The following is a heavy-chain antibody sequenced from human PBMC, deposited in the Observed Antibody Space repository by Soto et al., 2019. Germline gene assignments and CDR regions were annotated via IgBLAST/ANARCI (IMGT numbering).Heavy chain of an antibody. Sequence: PSETLSLTCTVSGGSISSYYWSWIRQPPGKGLKWIGSIYYSGTSSYNPSLKSRVTISVDTSKNQFSLKLSSVTAADTAVYYCARDRGLGSGWYGWFDPWGQGTLVTVSS. CDR2: IYYSGTS. V-gene: IGHV4-39*07. CDR1: GGSISSYY. CDR3: ARDRGLGSGWYGWFDP. D-gene: IGHD6-19*01. J-gene: IGHJ5*02.